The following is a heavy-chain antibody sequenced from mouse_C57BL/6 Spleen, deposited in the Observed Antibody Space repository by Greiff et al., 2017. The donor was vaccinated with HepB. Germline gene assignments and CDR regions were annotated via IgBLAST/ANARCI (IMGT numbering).Heavy chain of an antibody. V-gene: IGHV1-7*01. CDR2: INPSSGYT. Sequence: VQLQQSGAELVKPGASVKLSCKASGYTFTSYWMHWVKQRPGQGLEWIGYINPSSGYTKYNQKFKDKATLTADKSSSTAYIQLRSLTYEDSAVYYCARGGGCYGCSFDYWGQGTTLTVSS. CDR3: ARGGGCYGCSFDY. J-gene: IGHJ2*01. D-gene: IGHD1-3*01. CDR1: GYTFTSYW.